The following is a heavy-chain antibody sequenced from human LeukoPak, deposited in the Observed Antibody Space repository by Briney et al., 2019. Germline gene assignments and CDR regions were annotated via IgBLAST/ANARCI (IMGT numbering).Heavy chain of an antibody. Sequence: GGSLRLSRAASGFSFSSYWMHWVRQAPGKGLVWVSRINTDESGTTYADSVKGRFTISRDNAKNTLYLQMNSLRVEDTAVYYCARDNGYYSDSRDAFDIWGQGTMVTVSA. CDR1: GFSFSSYW. CDR3: ARDNGYYSDSRDAFDI. V-gene: IGHV3-74*01. J-gene: IGHJ3*02. CDR2: INTDESGT. D-gene: IGHD3-22*01.